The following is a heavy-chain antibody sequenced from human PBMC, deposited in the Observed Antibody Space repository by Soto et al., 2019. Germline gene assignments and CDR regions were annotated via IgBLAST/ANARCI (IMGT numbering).Heavy chain of an antibody. Sequence: ASVKVSCKASGYTFTSYDINWVRQATGQGLEWMGWMNPNSGNTGYAQNFQGRVTMTRNTSISTAYMELSSLRSEDTAVYYCARVKSYGILTGYSTWFDPWGQGTLVTVSS. CDR3: ARVKSYGILTGYSTWFDP. V-gene: IGHV1-8*01. CDR1: GYTFTSYD. J-gene: IGHJ5*02. D-gene: IGHD3-9*01. CDR2: MNPNSGNT.